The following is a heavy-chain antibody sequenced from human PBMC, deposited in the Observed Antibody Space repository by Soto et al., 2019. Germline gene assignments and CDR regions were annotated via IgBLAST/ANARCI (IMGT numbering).Heavy chain of an antibody. Sequence: EVQLLESGGGLVQPGGSLRLSCAASGFTFSSYAMSWVRQAPGKGLEWVSAISGSGGSTYYADSVKGRFIISRDNSKNTLYLQMNSLRPEDTAVYYCARGGGGYYYYGMDVWGQGTTVTVSS. D-gene: IGHD2-15*01. CDR3: ARGGGGYYYYGMDV. CDR1: GFTFSSYA. V-gene: IGHV3-23*01. CDR2: ISGSGGST. J-gene: IGHJ6*02.